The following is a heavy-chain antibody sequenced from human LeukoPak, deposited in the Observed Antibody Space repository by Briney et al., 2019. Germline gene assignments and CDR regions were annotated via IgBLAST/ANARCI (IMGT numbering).Heavy chain of an antibody. CDR2: LNPESGGS. CDR1: GYTFSDYS. CDR3: ARDRVGTNPNWFDP. D-gene: IGHD1/OR15-1a*01. Sequence: GASVKVSCKASGYTFSDYSMHWVRQAPGQGLEWMGWLNPESGGSNYAQKFQSRVTMTRDTSISTAYMELSRLTSDDTAVYYCARDRVGTNPNWFDPWGQGTLVTVSS. J-gene: IGHJ5*02. V-gene: IGHV1-2*02.